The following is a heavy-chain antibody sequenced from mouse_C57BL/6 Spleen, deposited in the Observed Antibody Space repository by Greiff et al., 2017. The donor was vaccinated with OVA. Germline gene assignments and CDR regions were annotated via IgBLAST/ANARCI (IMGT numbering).Heavy chain of an antibody. V-gene: IGHV1-26*01. J-gene: IGHJ1*03. CDR3: ARRITTVVATRYFDV. Sequence: VQLQQSGPELVKPGASVKISCKASGYTFTDYYMNWVKQSHGKSLEWIGDINPNNGGTSYNQKFKGKATLTVDKSSSTAYMELRSLTSEDSAVYYCARRITTVVATRYFDVWGTGTTVTVSS. CDR2: INPNNGGT. CDR1: GYTFTDYY. D-gene: IGHD1-1*01.